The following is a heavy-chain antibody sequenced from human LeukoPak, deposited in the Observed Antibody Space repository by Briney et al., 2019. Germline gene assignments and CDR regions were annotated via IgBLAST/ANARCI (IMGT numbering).Heavy chain of an antibody. V-gene: IGHV3-53*01. J-gene: IGHJ4*02. D-gene: IGHD1-26*01. CDR2: IYSDGST. CDR1: GVIVSGDF. Sequence: GGSLRLSCAASGVIVSGDFMSWVRQAPGKGLEWVSVIYSDGSTYYADSVKGRFTISRDNSKNTLDLQMTGLRAEDTAVYYCARERGRGRDSPWFDYWGQGTLVTVSS. CDR3: ARERGRGRDSPWFDY.